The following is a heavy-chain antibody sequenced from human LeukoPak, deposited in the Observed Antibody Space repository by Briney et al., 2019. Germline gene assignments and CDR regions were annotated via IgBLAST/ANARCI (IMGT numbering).Heavy chain of an antibody. CDR2: INHSGST. Sequence: SETLSLTCAVYGGSFSGYYWSWIRQPPGKGLEWIGEINHSGSTNYNPSLKSRVTISVDTSKNQFSLKLSSVTAADTAVYYCARGGNWNYAWFDPWGQGTLVTVSS. CDR1: GGSFSGYY. J-gene: IGHJ5*02. V-gene: IGHV4-34*01. CDR3: ARGGNWNYAWFDP. D-gene: IGHD1-7*01.